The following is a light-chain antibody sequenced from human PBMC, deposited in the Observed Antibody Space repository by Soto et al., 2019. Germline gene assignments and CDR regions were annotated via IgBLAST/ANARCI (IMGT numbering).Light chain of an antibody. CDR2: KAS. V-gene: IGKV1-5*03. CDR3: QDYNSWT. CDR1: QSISTW. J-gene: IGKJ1*01. Sequence: DIHVPPSPSTLSASVGDRSTIICRASQSISTWLSWYQQKPGKAPKVLIYKASNLQSGVSSRFSGSGSGTEFTLTISSLQPDDFATYYCQDYNSWTFGQGTKVDIK.